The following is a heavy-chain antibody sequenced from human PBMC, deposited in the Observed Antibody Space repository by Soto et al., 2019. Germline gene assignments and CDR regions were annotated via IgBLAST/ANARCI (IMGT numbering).Heavy chain of an antibody. D-gene: IGHD5-18*01. V-gene: IGHV4-39*01. CDR3: AKTRRPEGGHTYAPYDF. CDR2: LYYSGNT. Sequence: QLQLQESDPGLVKPSETLSLTCTVSGGSISTSSNYWGWIRQPPGKGLEWIGSLYYSGNTYYNPSLMRRVSIAVDTSKRQFSLKLSSVTAADTAFYYCAKTRRPEGGHTYAPYDFWGQGTLVTVSS. CDR1: GGSISTSSNY. J-gene: IGHJ4*02.